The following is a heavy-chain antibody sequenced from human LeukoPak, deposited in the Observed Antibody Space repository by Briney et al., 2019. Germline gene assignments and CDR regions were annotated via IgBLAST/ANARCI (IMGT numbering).Heavy chain of an antibody. D-gene: IGHD6-13*01. Sequence: PGGSLRLSCAASGFTFSSYSMNWVRQAPGKGLKWVSSISSSSGYIYYADSVKGRFTISRDNAKNSLYLQMNSLRAEDTAVYYCAGGRQQLGFDYWGQGTLVTVSS. CDR1: GFTFSSYS. J-gene: IGHJ4*02. CDR2: ISSSSGYI. CDR3: AGGRQQLGFDY. V-gene: IGHV3-21*01.